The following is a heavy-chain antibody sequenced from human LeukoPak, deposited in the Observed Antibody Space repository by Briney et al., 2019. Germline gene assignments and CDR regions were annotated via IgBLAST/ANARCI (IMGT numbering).Heavy chain of an antibody. CDR1: GYTLTELS. J-gene: IGHJ4*02. V-gene: IGHV1-24*01. Sequence: ASVKVSCKXSGYTLTELSMHWVQQAPGKGLEWMGGFDPEDGETIYAQKFQGRVTMTEDTSTDTAYMELSSLRSEDTAVYYCATDSGGYSSGWYSNDYWGQGTLVTVSS. CDR3: ATDSGGYSSGWYSNDY. CDR2: FDPEDGET. D-gene: IGHD6-19*01.